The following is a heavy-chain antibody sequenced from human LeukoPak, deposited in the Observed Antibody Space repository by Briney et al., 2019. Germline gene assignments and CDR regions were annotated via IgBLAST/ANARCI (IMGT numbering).Heavy chain of an antibody. CDR1: GGSISSGGYY. J-gene: IGHJ4*02. Sequence: SQTLSLTCTVSGGSISSGGYYWSWIRQHPGKGLEWIGYIYYSGSTYYNPSLKSRVTISVDTSKNQFSLKLSSVTAADTAVYCSARERAYYDSSVPYYFDYWGQGTLVTVSS. D-gene: IGHD3-22*01. V-gene: IGHV4-31*03. CDR2: IYYSGST. CDR3: ARERAYYDSSVPYYFDY.